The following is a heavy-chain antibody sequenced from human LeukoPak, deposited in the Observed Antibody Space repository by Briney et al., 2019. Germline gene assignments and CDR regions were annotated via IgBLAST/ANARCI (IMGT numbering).Heavy chain of an antibody. CDR3: ARASPRAPFDY. CDR2: ISSSSSYI. V-gene: IGHV3-21*01. Sequence: GGSLRLSCAASGFTFSSYSMNWVRQAPGKGLEWVSSISSSSSYIYYADSVKGRFTISRDNAKNSLYLQMNSLRAKDTAVYYCARASPRAPFDYWGQGTLVTVSS. J-gene: IGHJ4*02. CDR1: GFTFSSYS.